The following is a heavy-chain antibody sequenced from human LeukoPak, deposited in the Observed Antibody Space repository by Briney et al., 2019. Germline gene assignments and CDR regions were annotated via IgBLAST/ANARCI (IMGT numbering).Heavy chain of an antibody. Sequence: SGPTLVNPTQTLTLTCTFSGFSRNPRGGGEGWLRQPPGRALGWLALIYWDDDRRYSPSLKSRPTITKDTSKHQVVLTMTNMDPVDTATYFCAHRKNYYDSSVFDNWGQGTLVTVSS. CDR2: IYWDDDR. V-gene: IGHV2-5*02. CDR3: AHRKNYYDSSVFDN. D-gene: IGHD3-22*01. CDR1: GFSRNPRGGG. J-gene: IGHJ4*02.